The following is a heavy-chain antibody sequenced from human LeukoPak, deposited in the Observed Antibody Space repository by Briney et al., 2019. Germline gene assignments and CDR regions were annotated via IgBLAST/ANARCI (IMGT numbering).Heavy chain of an antibody. V-gene: IGHV4-59*01. D-gene: IGHD4-17*01. CDR2: IYYTGST. J-gene: IGHJ4*02. CDR3: ARDGVGYGVEFDY. CDR1: GRSISSYY. Sequence: KASETLSLTCTVSGRSISSYYWSWIRQPPGKGLEWIGFIYYTGSTNYNPSLKSRVTISVDTSMNQFSLKLSSVTAADTAVYYCARDGVGYGVEFDYWGQGTLVTVSS.